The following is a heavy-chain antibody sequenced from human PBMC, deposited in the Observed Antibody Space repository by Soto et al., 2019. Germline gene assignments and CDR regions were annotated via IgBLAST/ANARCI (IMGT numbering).Heavy chain of an antibody. D-gene: IGHD6-19*01. Sequence: EVQLLESEGDLVQREGSLRLSCVASGFTFSVYSMNWVSQAPGKGLEWFSYITSDTKTIKYADSVKGRFTISRDNAKNSVYLQMNSLRDEDTAVYYCARSVEGHFDYWGQGTVVTVSS. V-gene: IGHV3-48*02. CDR2: ITSDTKTI. CDR1: GFTFSVYS. J-gene: IGHJ4*02. CDR3: ARSVEGHFDY.